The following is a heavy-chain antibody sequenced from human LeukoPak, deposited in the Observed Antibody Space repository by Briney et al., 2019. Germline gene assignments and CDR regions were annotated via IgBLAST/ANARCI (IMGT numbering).Heavy chain of an antibody. CDR1: GYTFSDYY. CDR2: INPNSGVT. V-gene: IGHV1-2*06. Sequence: ASVKVSCKASGYTFSDYYIHWVRQAPGQGLEWMGRINPNSGVTNYAKNFQGRVTITRDTSISTASMELSSLRSDDTAVYYCARAPGIAAENDLWGRGTLVTVSS. CDR3: ARAPGIAAENDL. D-gene: IGHD6-13*01. J-gene: IGHJ2*01.